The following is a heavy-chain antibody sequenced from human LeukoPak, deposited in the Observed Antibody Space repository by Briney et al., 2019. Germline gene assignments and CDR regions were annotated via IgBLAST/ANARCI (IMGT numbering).Heavy chain of an antibody. CDR2: INPSGGST. J-gene: IGHJ6*02. D-gene: IGHD1-1*01. CDR1: GYTFTSYY. CDR3: ARDQLRSDPEYYYYGMDV. V-gene: IGHV1-46*01. Sequence: ASVEVSCKASGYTFTSYYMHWVRQAPGQGLEWMGIINPSGGSTSYAQKFQGRVTMTRDTSTSTVYMELSSLRSEDTAVYYCARDQLRSDPEYYYYGMDVWGQGTTVTVSS.